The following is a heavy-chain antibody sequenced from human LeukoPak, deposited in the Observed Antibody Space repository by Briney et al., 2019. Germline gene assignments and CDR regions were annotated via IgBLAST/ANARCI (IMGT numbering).Heavy chain of an antibody. CDR3: ATGLPRPVHAFDI. CDR1: VYTLTELS. Sequence: ASVNVSCKVSVYTLTELSMHWVRHAPGKGLEWMGGFDPEDGETIYAQKFQGRVTMTEDTSTDTAYMELSSLRSEDTAVYYCATGLPRPVHAFDIWGQGTMVTVSS. CDR2: FDPEDGET. J-gene: IGHJ3*02. D-gene: IGHD4-11*01. V-gene: IGHV1-24*01.